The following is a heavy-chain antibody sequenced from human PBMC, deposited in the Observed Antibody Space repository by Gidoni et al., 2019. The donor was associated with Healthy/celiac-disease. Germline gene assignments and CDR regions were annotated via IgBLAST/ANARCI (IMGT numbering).Heavy chain of an antibody. V-gene: IGHV1-3*01. Sequence: QVQLVQSGAEVKKPGASVKVSCKASGYTFTSYAMHWVRQAPGQRLEWMGWINAGNGNTKYSQKFQGRVTITRDTSASTAYMELSSLRSEDTAVYYCARERPRLELVAGTQRLGYYGMDVWGQGTTVTVSS. D-gene: IGHD6-19*01. CDR2: INAGNGNT. CDR3: ARERPRLELVAGTQRLGYYGMDV. J-gene: IGHJ6*02. CDR1: GYTFTSYA.